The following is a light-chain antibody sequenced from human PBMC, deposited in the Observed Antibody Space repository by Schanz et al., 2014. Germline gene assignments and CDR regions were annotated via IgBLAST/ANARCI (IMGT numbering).Light chain of an antibody. Sequence: SALTQPPSASGSPGQSVTISCTGTSSDVGGYNYVSWYQQHPGKAPKLMIYEVSKRPSGVPDRFSGSKSGNTASLTVSGLQAEDEADYYCSSYTSTSAVFGGGTKLTVL. J-gene: IGLJ3*02. CDR2: EVS. CDR3: SSYTSTSAV. CDR1: SSDVGGYNY. V-gene: IGLV2-8*01.